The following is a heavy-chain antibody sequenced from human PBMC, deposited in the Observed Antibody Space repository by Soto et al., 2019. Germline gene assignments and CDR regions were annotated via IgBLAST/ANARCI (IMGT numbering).Heavy chain of an antibody. D-gene: IGHD5-18*01. J-gene: IGHJ5*02. CDR3: ASQGSYSYATA. CDR2: IIPIFGTA. Sequence: ASVKVSCKASGGTFSSYAISWVRQAPGQGLEWMGGIIPIFGTANYAQKFQGRVTVTADESTSTAYMELSSLRSEDTAVYYCASQGSYSYATAWGQGTLVTVSS. V-gene: IGHV1-69*13. CDR1: GGTFSSYA.